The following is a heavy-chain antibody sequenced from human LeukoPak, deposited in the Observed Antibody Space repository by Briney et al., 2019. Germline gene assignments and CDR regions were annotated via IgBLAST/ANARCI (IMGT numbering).Heavy chain of an antibody. Sequence: PGGSLRLSCAASGFTFSNYGMSWVRQAPGKGLEWVSGISGNGDNTYYADSVKGRSSISRDNSKNTLHLQMDSLRAEDTAVYHCAKTNGYYDYWGRGTLVTVSS. CDR2: ISGNGDNT. V-gene: IGHV3-23*01. D-gene: IGHD3-22*01. CDR3: AKTNGYYDY. CDR1: GFTFSNYG. J-gene: IGHJ4*02.